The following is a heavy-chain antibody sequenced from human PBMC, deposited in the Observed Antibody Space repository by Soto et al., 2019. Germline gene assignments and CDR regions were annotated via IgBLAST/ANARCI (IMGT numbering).Heavy chain of an antibody. CDR1: GFTFSSYG. Sequence: GGSLRLSCAASGFTFSSYGMHWVRQAPGKGLEWVAVIWYDGSNKYYADSVKGRFTISRDNSKNTLYLQMNSLRAEDTAVYYCAREKSQLVPNFDYWGQGTLVTVSS. V-gene: IGHV3-33*01. D-gene: IGHD6-6*01. CDR2: IWYDGSNK. J-gene: IGHJ4*02. CDR3: AREKSQLVPNFDY.